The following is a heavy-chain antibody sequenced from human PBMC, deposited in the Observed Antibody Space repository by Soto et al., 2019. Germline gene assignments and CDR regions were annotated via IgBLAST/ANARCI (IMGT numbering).Heavy chain of an antibody. CDR1: GFTFSSYW. D-gene: IGHD5-18*01. V-gene: IGHV3-74*01. CDR3: ARAEYTAMVYFDY. J-gene: IGHJ4*02. Sequence: GGSLRLSCAASGFTFSSYWMHWVRQAPGKGLVWVSRINSDGSSTSYADSVKGRFTISRDNAKNTLYLQMNSLRAEDTAVYYCARAEYTAMVYFDYWGQGTLVTVSS. CDR2: INSDGSST.